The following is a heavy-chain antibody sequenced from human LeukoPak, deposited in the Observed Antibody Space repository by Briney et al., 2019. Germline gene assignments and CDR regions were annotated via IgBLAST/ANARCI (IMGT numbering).Heavy chain of an antibody. J-gene: IGHJ6*03. V-gene: IGHV3-7*01. CDR2: IKQDGSEK. D-gene: IGHD3-3*01. CDR1: GFTFSSYW. Sequence: GGSLRLSCAASGFTFSSYWMSWVRQAPGKGLEWVANIKQDGSEKYYVDSVKGRFTISRDNAKNSLYLQMNSLRAEDTAVYYCARGSLLRFLEWLLSNYYYMDVWGKGTTVTVSS. CDR3: ARGSLLRFLEWLLSNYYYMDV.